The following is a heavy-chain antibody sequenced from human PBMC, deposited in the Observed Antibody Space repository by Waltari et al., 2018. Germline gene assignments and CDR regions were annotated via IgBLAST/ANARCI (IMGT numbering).Heavy chain of an antibody. CDR2: IYYDGNT. CDR1: VDSISGYY. V-gene: IGHV4-59*08. J-gene: IGHJ4*02. CDR3: ARRSIFGAFDY. D-gene: IGHD3-3*01. Sequence: QVQLQESGPGLVKPSETLSLTCTVSVDSISGYYWNWIRQPPGKGLEWIGFIYYDGNTNYNPSLKSRLTISVDTSKNQFSLELSSVTAADTAVYYCARRSIFGAFDYWGQGALVAVSS.